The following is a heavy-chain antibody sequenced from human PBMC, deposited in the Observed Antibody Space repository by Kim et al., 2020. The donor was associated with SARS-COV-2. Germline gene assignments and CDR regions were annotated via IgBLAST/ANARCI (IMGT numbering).Heavy chain of an antibody. CDR3: ARGLVGESVGTVSIYYYYYMDV. V-gene: IGHV1-69*13. D-gene: IGHD4-17*01. CDR1: GDTFSSYA. Sequence: SVKVSCKASGDTFSSYAIRWVRQAPGQGLEWMGGIIPSFGTTNYAQKFQGRVTITADASTSTAYMELSSLRSEDTAVYYCARGLVGESVGTVSIYYYYYMDVWGKGSTVTVSS. J-gene: IGHJ6*03. CDR2: IIPSFGTT.